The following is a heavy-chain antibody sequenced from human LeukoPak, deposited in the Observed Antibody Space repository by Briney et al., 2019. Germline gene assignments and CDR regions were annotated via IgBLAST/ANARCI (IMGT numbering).Heavy chain of an antibody. CDR2: IYTSGST. D-gene: IGHD3-3*01. V-gene: IGHV4-4*07. J-gene: IGHJ4*02. CDR1: GGSISSYY. CDR3: ARASDYDFWSGYVFDY. Sequence: PSETLSLTCTVSGGSISSYYWSWVRQPAGKGPEWIGRIYTSGSTNYNPSLKSRVTMLVDTSKNQFSLKLSSVTAADTAVYYCARASDYDFWSGYVFDYWGQGTLVTVSS.